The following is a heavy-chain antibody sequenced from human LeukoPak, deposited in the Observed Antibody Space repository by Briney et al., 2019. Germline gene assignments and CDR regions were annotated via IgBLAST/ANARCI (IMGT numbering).Heavy chain of an antibody. D-gene: IGHD3-22*01. V-gene: IGHV1-69*01. CDR3: ARDSYYDSSGYHLPGGY. CDR1: GGTFSSYA. J-gene: IGHJ4*02. Sequence: ASVKVSCKASGGTFSSYAISWVRQAPGQGLEWMGGIIPIFGTANYAQKFQGRVTITADESTSTAYMELSSLRSEDTAAYYCARDSYYDSSGYHLPGGYWGQGTLVTVSS. CDR2: IIPIFGTA.